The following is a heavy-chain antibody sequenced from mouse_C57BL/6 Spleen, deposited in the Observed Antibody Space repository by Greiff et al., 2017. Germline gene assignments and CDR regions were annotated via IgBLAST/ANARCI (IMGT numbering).Heavy chain of an antibody. V-gene: IGHV1-72*01. CDR2: IDPNSGGT. CDR1: GYTFTSYW. Sequence: QVQLKQPGAELVKPGASVKLSCKASGYTFTSYWMHWVKQRPGRGLEWIGRIDPNSGGTKYNEKFKSKATLTVDKPSSTAYMQLSSLTSEDSAVYYCAMEPYYAMDYWGQGTSVTVSS. CDR3: AMEPYYAMDY. J-gene: IGHJ4*01.